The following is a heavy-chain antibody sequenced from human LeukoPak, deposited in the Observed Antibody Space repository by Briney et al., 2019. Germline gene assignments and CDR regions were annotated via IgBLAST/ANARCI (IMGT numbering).Heavy chain of an antibody. CDR3: ARGGNYYDSSGYLAV. D-gene: IGHD3-22*01. CDR2: IYYSGST. CDR1: GGSISSHY. Sequence: SETLSLTCTVSGGSISSHYWSWIRQPPGKGLEWIGYIYYSGSTNYNPSLKSRVTISVDTSKNQFSLKLSSVTAADTAVYYCARGGNYYDSSGYLAVWGQGTMVTVSS. J-gene: IGHJ3*01. V-gene: IGHV4-59*11.